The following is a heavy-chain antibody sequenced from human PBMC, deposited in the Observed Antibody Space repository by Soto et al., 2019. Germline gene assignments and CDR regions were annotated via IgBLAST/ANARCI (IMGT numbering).Heavy chain of an antibody. CDR1: GLTFSTYA. J-gene: IGHJ5*02. Sequence: PGGSMRLSCAASGLTFSTYAMHWLRQAPGKGLEWVAIISYDATNKFYADSVKGRFTMSSDKAKNSVYLQMNSLRVEDTAVYYCARDDGYCSGGRCYAWFAPWGQGTLVTVSS. V-gene: IGHV3-30*04. D-gene: IGHD2-15*01. CDR3: ARDDGYCSGGRCYAWFAP. CDR2: ISYDATNK.